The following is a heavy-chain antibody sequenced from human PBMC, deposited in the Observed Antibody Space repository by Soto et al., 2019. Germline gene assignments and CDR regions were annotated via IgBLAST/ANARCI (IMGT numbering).Heavy chain of an antibody. J-gene: IGHJ6*02. D-gene: IGHD1-26*01. CDR1: GGSISSSSYY. V-gene: IGHV4-39*01. Sequence: SETLCLTCTGSGGSISSSSYYWGWIRQPPGKGLEWIGSIYYSGSTYYNPSLKSRVTISVDTSKNQFSLNLSSVTAADTAVFYCASLLDGASFYCYGMDIWGQGATVTVSS. CDR2: IYYSGST. CDR3: ASLLDGASFYCYGMDI.